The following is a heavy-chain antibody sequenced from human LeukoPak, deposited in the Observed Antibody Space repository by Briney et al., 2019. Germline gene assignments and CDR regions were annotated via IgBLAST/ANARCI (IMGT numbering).Heavy chain of an antibody. CDR3: ARVIVPYDFWSGFDY. CDR1: GFTFISYA. CDR2: ISYDGSNK. Sequence: SCKASGFTFISYAMHWVRQAPGKGLEWVAVISYDGSNKYYADSVKGRFTISRDNSKNTLYLQMNSLRAEDTAVYYCARVIVPYDFWSGFDYWGQGTLVTVSS. V-gene: IGHV3-30-3*01. J-gene: IGHJ4*02. D-gene: IGHD3-3*01.